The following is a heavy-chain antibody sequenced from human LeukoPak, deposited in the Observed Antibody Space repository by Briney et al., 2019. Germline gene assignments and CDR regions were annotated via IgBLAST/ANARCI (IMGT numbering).Heavy chain of an antibody. D-gene: IGHD1-7*01. Sequence: SGGSLRLSCAASGFTFSSYAMSWVRQAPGKGLEWVSAISGSGGSTYYADSVKGRFTISRDNSKNTLYLQMNSLRAEDTAVYYRAKSHLTGTDYYYYGMDVWGQGTTVTVSS. J-gene: IGHJ6*02. V-gene: IGHV3-23*01. CDR1: GFTFSSYA. CDR3: AKSHLTGTDYYYYGMDV. CDR2: ISGSGGST.